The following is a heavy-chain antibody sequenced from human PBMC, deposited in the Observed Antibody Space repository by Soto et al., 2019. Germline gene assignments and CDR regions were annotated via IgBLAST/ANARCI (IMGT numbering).Heavy chain of an antibody. CDR3: AREGLHDGNWFDP. CDR1: CGSIGSGDYY. CDR2: IYYSGST. V-gene: IGHV4-30-4*01. J-gene: IGHJ5*02. Sequence: SETLSLTCTFSCGSIGSGDYYWSWIRQHPGKGLEWIGYIYYSGSTYYNPPLKSRVTISVDTSKNQFSLKLSSVTAADTAVYYCAREGLHDGNWFDPWGQGTLVTVSS. D-gene: IGHD1-1*01.